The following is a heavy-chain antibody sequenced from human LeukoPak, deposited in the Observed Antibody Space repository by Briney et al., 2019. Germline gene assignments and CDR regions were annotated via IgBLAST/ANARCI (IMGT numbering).Heavy chain of an antibody. Sequence: PGGSLTLSCAASGFTLSSYWMSWVRQAPGKGLEWVANIKEDGSEKDYVDSVKGRFTISRDNAKNSLYLQMNSLRAEDTAVYHCARRVWGSYRYDYWGQGTLVTVSS. CDR2: IKEDGSEK. J-gene: IGHJ4*02. D-gene: IGHD3-16*02. CDR3: ARRVWGSYRYDY. CDR1: GFTLSSYW. V-gene: IGHV3-7*01.